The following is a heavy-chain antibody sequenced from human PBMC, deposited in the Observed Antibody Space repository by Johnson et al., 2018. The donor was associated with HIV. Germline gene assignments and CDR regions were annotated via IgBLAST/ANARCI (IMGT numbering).Heavy chain of an antibody. Sequence: QVQLVESGGGVVQPGRSLRLSCAASGFTFSSYAMHWVRQAPGKGLEWVAVISYDGSNKYYADSVKGRFTISRDNSKNTLYLQMNSLRAEDTAVYYCAGDPNYYDSAAFDIWGQGTMVTVSS. CDR1: GFTFSSYA. D-gene: IGHD3-22*01. CDR2: ISYDGSNK. V-gene: IGHV3-30*04. J-gene: IGHJ3*02. CDR3: AGDPNYYDSAAFDI.